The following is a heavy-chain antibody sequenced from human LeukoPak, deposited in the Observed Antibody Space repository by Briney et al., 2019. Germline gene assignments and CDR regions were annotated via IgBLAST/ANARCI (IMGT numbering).Heavy chain of an antibody. J-gene: IGHJ4*02. CDR3: ATDGISEETTTDY. V-gene: IGHV3-15*01. Sequence: GGSLRLSCAASGFTFSNAWMSWVRQAPGKGLEWVGRKSKTDGGTTDYAAPVKGRFTISRDDSKKTLYLQMNSLKTEDTAVYFCATDGISEETTTDYWGQGTLVTVSS. CDR1: GFTFSNAW. D-gene: IGHD1-1*01. CDR2: KSKTDGGTT.